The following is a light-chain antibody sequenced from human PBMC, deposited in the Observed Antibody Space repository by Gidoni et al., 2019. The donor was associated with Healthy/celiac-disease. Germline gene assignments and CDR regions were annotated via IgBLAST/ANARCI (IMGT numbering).Light chain of an antibody. CDR3: QQYDNLPLCS. J-gene: IGKJ2*04. V-gene: IGKV1-33*01. Sequence: EIQMTQSPASLSASVGDRVPITCQASQDISNYLNWYQQKPGKAPKLLIYDASNLETGVPSRFSGSGSGTDFTFTISSLQPEDIATYYCQQYDNLPLCSFGQGTKLEIK. CDR1: QDISNY. CDR2: DAS.